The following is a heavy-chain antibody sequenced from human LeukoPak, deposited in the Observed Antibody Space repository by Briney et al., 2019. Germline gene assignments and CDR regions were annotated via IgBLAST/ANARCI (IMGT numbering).Heavy chain of an antibody. J-gene: IGHJ6*03. CDR3: ARDSSGWYMEEAYYYYYYMDV. D-gene: IGHD6-19*01. CDR2: IYYTET. Sequence: SETLSLTCTVSGGSVSNYYWSWIRQSPGKGLEWIGYIYYTETSYNPSLKSRVTISADTSKNQFSLKLSSVTAADTAVYYCARDSSGWYMEEAYYYYYYMDVWGKGTTVTISS. V-gene: IGHV4-59*02. CDR1: GGSVSNYY.